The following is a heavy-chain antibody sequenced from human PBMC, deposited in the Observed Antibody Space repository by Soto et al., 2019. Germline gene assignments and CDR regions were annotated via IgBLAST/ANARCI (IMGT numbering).Heavy chain of an antibody. CDR1: AVTFSRVS. CDR2: ISSASSET. J-gene: IGHJ1*01. V-gene: IGHV3-21*01. Sequence: GGSLTLACEASAVTFSRVSMNWVRQGPGKGLEWVASISSASSETWYADSVKGRFIISRDNAQNSLFLQMNTLRPEDSAIYYCARVAYWGAATQVAVSS. CDR3: ARVAY.